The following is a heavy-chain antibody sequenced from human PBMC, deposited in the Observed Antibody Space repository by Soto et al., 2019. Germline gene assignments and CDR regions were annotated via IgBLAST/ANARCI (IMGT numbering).Heavy chain of an antibody. CDR2: ISGSGGST. CDR1: GFTFSSYA. Sequence: GGSLRLSCAASGFTFSSYAMSWVRQAPGKGLEWVSAISGSGGSTYYADSVKGRFTISRDNSKNTLYLQMNSLRAEDTAVYYCARRVPAALYYYYYMDVWGKGTTVTVSS. J-gene: IGHJ6*03. CDR3: ARRVPAALYYYYYMDV. D-gene: IGHD2-2*01. V-gene: IGHV3-23*01.